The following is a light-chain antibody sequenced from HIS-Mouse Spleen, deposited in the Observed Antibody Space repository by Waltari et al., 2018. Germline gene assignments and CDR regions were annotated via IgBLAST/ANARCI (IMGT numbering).Light chain of an antibody. CDR2: EDS. CDR3: YSTDSSGNHRV. V-gene: IGLV3-10*01. Sequence: SYDLTQPPSVSVSPGQTARITCPGDALPKKYAYWYQQKSGQPPVLVIYEDSKRPSGIPERFSGSSSGTMATLTISGAQVEDEADYYCYSTDSSGNHRVFGGGTKLTVL. J-gene: IGLJ2*01. CDR1: ALPKKY.